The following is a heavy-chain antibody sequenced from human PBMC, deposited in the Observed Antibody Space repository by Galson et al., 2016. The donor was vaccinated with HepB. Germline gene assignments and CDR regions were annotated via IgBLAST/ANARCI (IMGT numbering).Heavy chain of an antibody. CDR3: ARGTTDLGDD. D-gene: IGHD4-11*01. Sequence: SLRLSCAASGFSFSNYAMSWVRQAPGKGLEWVSTIGGSGRSPYYTESLKGRFTISRDNSKNTLYLQMNSLRAEDTAVYYCARGTTDLGDDWGQGIVVTVSS. J-gene: IGHJ4*02. CDR1: GFSFSNYA. CDR2: IGGSGRSP. V-gene: IGHV3-23*01.